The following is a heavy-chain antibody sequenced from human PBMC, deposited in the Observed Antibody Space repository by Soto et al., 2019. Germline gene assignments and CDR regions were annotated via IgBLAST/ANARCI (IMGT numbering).Heavy chain of an antibody. V-gene: IGHV3-74*01. D-gene: IGHD2-2*01. CDR1: GVTFNTYW. Sequence: EVQLVESGGGLVQPGGSLRLSCAASGVTFNTYWMHWIRQVPGKGLEWVSGINSDASNTYYADSVKGRFTISSHNAKNPQHLDINMQTAADTAVYHCGMDGPCITTRCYGKWFDPWGPGTLATDSS. CDR2: INSDASNT. CDR3: GMDGPCITTRCYGKWFDP. J-gene: IGHJ5*02.